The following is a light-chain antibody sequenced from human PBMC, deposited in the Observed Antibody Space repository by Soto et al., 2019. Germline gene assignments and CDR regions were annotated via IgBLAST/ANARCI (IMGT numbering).Light chain of an antibody. CDR1: SSDVGGYNL. Sequence: QSVLTQPASVSGSPGQSITIFCTGTSSDVGGYNLVSWYRQHPGKAPKLMIYEGSKRPSWVSNRFSGSKSGNTASLTISGLQAEDQADYYCCSYAGSTSFVVFGGGTKLT. CDR3: CSYAGSTSFVV. J-gene: IGLJ2*01. CDR2: EGS. V-gene: IGLV2-23*01.